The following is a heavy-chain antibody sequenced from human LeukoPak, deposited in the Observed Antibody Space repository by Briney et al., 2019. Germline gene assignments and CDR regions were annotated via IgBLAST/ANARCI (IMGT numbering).Heavy chain of an antibody. CDR1: GFTFSNYW. Sequence: GGSLRLSCAASGFTFSNYWMSWVRQAPGKGLEWVANIKQDGSDKYYGDSVKGRFTVSRDNAKNSLYLQMNSLGAEDTAVYYCARDKEYSSIWESAYWGQGTLVTVSS. V-gene: IGHV3-7*01. J-gene: IGHJ4*02. CDR3: ARDKEYSSIWESAY. CDR2: IKQDGSDK. D-gene: IGHD6-13*01.